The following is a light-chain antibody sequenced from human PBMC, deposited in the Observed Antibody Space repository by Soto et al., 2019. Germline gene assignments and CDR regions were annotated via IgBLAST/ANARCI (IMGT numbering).Light chain of an antibody. CDR2: GAS. Sequence: EIVLTQSPGPLSLSPGERATLSCRASQSFSSSYLAWYQQKPGQAPRLLLYGASSRATGFPDRFSGCGSGTYFILTISSLDPEDIEVYYCQHYGSALFTFGPGTKVDVK. J-gene: IGKJ3*01. V-gene: IGKV3-20*01. CDR1: QSFSSSY. CDR3: QHYGSALFT.